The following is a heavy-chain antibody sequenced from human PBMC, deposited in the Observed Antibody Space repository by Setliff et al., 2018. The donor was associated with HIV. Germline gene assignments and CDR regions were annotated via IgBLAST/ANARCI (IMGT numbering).Heavy chain of an antibody. Sequence: SETLSLTCTVSGDSISSYYWSWIRQTAGKGLEWIGRIYTSGTTNYNPSLKSRVTISLDTSKMQFSLHLTSVTAADTAVYYCATLDPSGGNFLAYWGQGTLVTVSS. V-gene: IGHV4-4*07. CDR3: ATLDPSGGNFLAY. CDR2: IYTSGTT. J-gene: IGHJ4*02. CDR1: GDSISSYY. D-gene: IGHD2-21*02.